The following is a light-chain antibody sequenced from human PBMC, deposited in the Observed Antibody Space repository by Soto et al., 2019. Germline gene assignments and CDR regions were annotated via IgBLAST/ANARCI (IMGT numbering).Light chain of an antibody. V-gene: IGLV2-8*01. J-gene: IGLJ2*01. Sequence: QSALTQPPSASGSPGQSVTISCTGTSSDVGGYNYVSWYQQHPGKAPKLMIYEVSKRPSGVPDRCSGSKSGNTASLTVSGPQADDEADYYCSSYAGSNNFGVFGGGTKLTVL. CDR1: SSDVGGYNY. CDR3: SSYAGSNNFGV. CDR2: EVS.